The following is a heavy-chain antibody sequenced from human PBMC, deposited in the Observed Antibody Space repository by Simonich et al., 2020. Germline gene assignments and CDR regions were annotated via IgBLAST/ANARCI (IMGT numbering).Heavy chain of an antibody. Sequence: EVQRVESGGGLVQPGGSLRLSCAASGFTFSSYWMHWVRQAPGKGRVCVSRINNDGSSTSYADSGKGRFTNTKDNAKNTLYLQMNSLRAEDTAVYYCAREAGDLWYFDLWGRGTLVTVSS. CDR3: AREAGDLWYFDL. CDR2: INNDGSST. V-gene: IGHV3-74*01. J-gene: IGHJ2*01. CDR1: GFTFSSYW. D-gene: IGHD7-27*01.